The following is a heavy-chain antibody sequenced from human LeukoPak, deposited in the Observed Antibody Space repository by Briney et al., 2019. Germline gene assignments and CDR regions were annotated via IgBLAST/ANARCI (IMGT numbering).Heavy chain of an antibody. D-gene: IGHD4-17*01. CDR2: INPNSGGT. CDR3: ARDCAGYGDYAFDY. CDR1: EYTFTGYY. J-gene: IGHJ4*02. Sequence: GASVKVSCKASEYTFTGYYMHWVRQAPGQGLEWMGWINPNSGGTNYAQKFQGRVTMARDTSISTAYMELSRLRSGDTAVYYCARDCAGYGDYAFDYWGQGTLVTVSS. V-gene: IGHV1-2*02.